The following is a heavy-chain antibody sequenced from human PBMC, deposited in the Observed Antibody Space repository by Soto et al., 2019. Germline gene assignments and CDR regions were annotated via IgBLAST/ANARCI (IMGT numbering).Heavy chain of an antibody. CDR2: IYYSGST. D-gene: IGHD1-26*01. V-gene: IGHV4-31*03. J-gene: IGHJ3*02. CDR1: GGSISSGGYY. CDR3: ARDRSYGGIPGAFDI. Sequence: QVQLQESGPGLVKPSQTLSLTCTVSGGSISSGGYYWSWIRQHPGKGLEWIGYIYYSGSTYYNPSLKSRVTISVDTSKSQFSLKLSSVTAADTAVYYCARDRSYGGIPGAFDIWGQGTMVTVSS.